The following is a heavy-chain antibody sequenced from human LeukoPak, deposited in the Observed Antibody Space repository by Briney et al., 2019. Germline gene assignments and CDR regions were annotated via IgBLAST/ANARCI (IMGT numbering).Heavy chain of an antibody. CDR1: GGSISSGGYS. V-gene: IGHV4-30-2*01. CDR3: ARAGSYYDSSGYMGVAFDI. Sequence: PSETLSLTCAVSGGSISSGGYSRSWIRQPPGKGLEWIGYIYHSGSTYYNPSLKSRVTISVDRSKNQFSLKLSSVTAADTAVYYCARAGSYYDSSGYMGVAFDIWGQGTMVTVSS. CDR2: IYHSGST. D-gene: IGHD3-22*01. J-gene: IGHJ3*02.